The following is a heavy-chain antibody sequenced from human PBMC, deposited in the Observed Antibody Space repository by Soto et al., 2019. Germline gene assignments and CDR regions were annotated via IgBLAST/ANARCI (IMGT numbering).Heavy chain of an antibody. CDR3: ARSGSSWNLREFDS. J-gene: IGHJ4*02. CDR2: ISAYNGNI. Sequence: ASVKGSCKSSAYTFTNDGIIWVRQADGQGLEWMGWISAYNGNINYAQKFRGRVTMTTDTSTSSAYLEVRSLRSDDTAVYYCARSGSSWNLREFDSWGQGTLVTVSS. D-gene: IGHD6-13*01. V-gene: IGHV1-18*01. CDR1: AYTFTNDG.